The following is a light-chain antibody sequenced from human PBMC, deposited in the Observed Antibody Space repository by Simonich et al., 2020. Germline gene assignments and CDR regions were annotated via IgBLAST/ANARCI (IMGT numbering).Light chain of an antibody. CDR2: KAS. V-gene: IGKV1-5*03. Sequence: DIQMTQSPSTLSASVGDRVTITCRASQSISSWLAWYQQKPGKAPKLLIYKASSLESGVPSRFSGSGSGTEFTITISSLKPDDFATYYCQQYNSYLYTFGEGTKLEIK. J-gene: IGKJ2*01. CDR1: QSISSW. CDR3: QQYNSYLYT.